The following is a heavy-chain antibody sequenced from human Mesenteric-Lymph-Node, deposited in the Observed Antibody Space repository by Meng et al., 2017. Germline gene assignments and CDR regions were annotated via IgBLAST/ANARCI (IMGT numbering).Heavy chain of an antibody. Sequence: GESLKISCAASGFTFSSYSMDWVRQAPGKGLEWLTAISNDGKKEHYADSAKGRFTISRDNSKNTVYLQMNSLRPEDTAVYYCARGVDLRGYSGYRHYHYGMDVWGQGTTVTVSS. D-gene: IGHD5-12*01. CDR3: ARGVDLRGYSGYRHYHYGMDV. CDR1: GFTFSSYS. V-gene: IGHV3-30*01. CDR2: ISNDGKKE. J-gene: IGHJ6*02.